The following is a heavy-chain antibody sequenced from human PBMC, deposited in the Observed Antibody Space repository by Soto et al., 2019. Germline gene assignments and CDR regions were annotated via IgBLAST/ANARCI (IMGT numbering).Heavy chain of an antibody. Sequence: EVQLVESGGGLVQPGGSLRLSCAASGFTVSSNYMTWVRQAPGKGLEWVSVIYSGGSTYYADSVKGRFTISRDNSKNTLYLQMHSLRAEDTAVYYCARDAYYVSGTYYLDYWGQGTLVTVPS. V-gene: IGHV3-66*01. CDR2: IYSGGST. D-gene: IGHD3-10*01. J-gene: IGHJ4*02. CDR3: ARDAYYVSGTYYLDY. CDR1: GFTVSSNY.